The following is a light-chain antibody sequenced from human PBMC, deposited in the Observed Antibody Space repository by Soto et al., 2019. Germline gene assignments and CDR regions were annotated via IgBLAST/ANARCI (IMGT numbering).Light chain of an antibody. J-gene: IGKJ2*01. CDR3: HQYGDWPYT. V-gene: IGKV3-15*01. CDR1: QSVGGY. CDR2: GAS. Sequence: EIVMTQSPVTLSVSPGERAALSCRASQSVGGYLAWYQQKPGQAPRLVIHGASTRATGIPPRFSGSGSGTEFTLTISSLQSEDLAVYYCHQYGDWPYTFGQGTKLEIK.